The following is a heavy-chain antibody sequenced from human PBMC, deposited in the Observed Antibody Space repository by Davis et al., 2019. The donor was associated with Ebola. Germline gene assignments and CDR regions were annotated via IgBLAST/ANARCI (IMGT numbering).Heavy chain of an antibody. V-gene: IGHV3-23*01. Sequence: GESLKISCTDSVITFSSYAMTWVRQAPGKGLEWVSAISGSGGNTYYADSVKGRFTISRDNAKNSLYLQMNSLRSDDTAVYYCARAQFPTTSDHWGQGTLVTVSS. CDR2: ISGSGGNT. D-gene: IGHD1-1*01. CDR1: VITFSSYA. CDR3: ARAQFPTTSDH. J-gene: IGHJ4*02.